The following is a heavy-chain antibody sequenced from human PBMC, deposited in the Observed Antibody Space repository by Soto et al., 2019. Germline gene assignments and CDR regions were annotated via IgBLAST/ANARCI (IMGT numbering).Heavy chain of an antibody. CDR1: GGSLNTSKW. V-gene: IGHV4-4*02. CDR3: ASGLGTARGTRFDP. Sequence: PSETLSLTCAVSGGSLNTSKWWSWVRQPPGKGLEWIVEIYRSGTTNYNPSLKSRVTISVDKSKNQFSLKLSSVTAADTAVYYCASGLGTARGTRFDPWGQGTLVTVSS. J-gene: IGHJ5*02. D-gene: IGHD3-16*01. CDR2: IYRSGTT.